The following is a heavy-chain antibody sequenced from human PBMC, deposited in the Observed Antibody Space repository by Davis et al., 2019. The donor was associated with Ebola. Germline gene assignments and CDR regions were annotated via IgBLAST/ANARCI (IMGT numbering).Heavy chain of an antibody. CDR3: VKSMDV. V-gene: IGHV3-11*04. Sequence: GESLKISCAASGFTFKDYYMTWLRQAPGKGLEWISYINSGGSLIYYADSVKGRFTISRDNSKNTVFLQMNSLRAEDTAVYSCVKSMDVWGQGTAVTVSS. J-gene: IGHJ6*02. CDR2: INSGGSLI. CDR1: GFTFKDYY.